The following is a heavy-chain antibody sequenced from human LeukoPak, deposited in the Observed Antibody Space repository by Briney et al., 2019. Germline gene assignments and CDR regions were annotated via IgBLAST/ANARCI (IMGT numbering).Heavy chain of an antibody. CDR2: IYTSGST. J-gene: IGHJ4*02. CDR1: GGSISSYY. Sequence: SETLSLTCTVSGGSISSYYWSWIRQPAGKGLEWIGRIYTSGSTNYNPSLKSRVTMSVDTSKNQFSLKLSSVTAADTAVYYCARHYRLWFGESHDFDYWGQGTLVTVSS. D-gene: IGHD3-10*01. V-gene: IGHV4-4*07. CDR3: ARHYRLWFGESHDFDY.